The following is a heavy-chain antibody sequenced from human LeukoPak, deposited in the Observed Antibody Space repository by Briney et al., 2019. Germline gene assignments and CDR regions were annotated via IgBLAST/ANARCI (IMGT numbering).Heavy chain of an antibody. CDR1: GFVFSNYW. D-gene: IGHD6-6*01. CDR3: ARGGSSSWDY. J-gene: IGHJ4*02. V-gene: IGHV3-7*01. Sequence: PGGSLRLSCAASGFVFSNYWMSWVRQAPGKGLEWVANIKPDGTEKYYVDSLKGRYTISRDNAKNSLYLQMNSLRVEDTAVYYCARGGSSSWDYWGQGALVTVSS. CDR2: IKPDGTEK.